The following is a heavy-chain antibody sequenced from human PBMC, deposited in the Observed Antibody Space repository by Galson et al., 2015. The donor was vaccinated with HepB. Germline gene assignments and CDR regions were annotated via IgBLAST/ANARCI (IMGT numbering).Heavy chain of an antibody. D-gene: IGHD6-19*01. CDR2: IWYDGSNK. CDR1: GFTFSSYG. Sequence: SLRLSCAASGFTFSSYGMHWVRQAPGKGLEWVAVIWYDGSNKYYADSVKGRFTISRDNSKNTLYLQMNSLRAEDTAVYYCARDEVIWAVAGTLSDYWGQGTLVTVSS. CDR3: ARDEVIWAVAGTLSDY. J-gene: IGHJ4*02. V-gene: IGHV3-33*01.